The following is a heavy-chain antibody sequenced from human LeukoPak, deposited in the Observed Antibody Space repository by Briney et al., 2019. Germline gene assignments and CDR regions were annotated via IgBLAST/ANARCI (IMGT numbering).Heavy chain of an antibody. Sequence: GGSLRLSCAASGFGFSVYWMHWVRQAPGKGLVWVAHINEDGTSASHADSVKGRFTISRDNAKNTLYLQMNSLRAEDTAVYYCAKDVGYCSSTTCYKPFDYWGRGTLVTVSS. CDR1: GFGFSVYW. J-gene: IGHJ4*01. D-gene: IGHD2-2*02. CDR3: AKDVGYCSSTTCYKPFDY. V-gene: IGHV3-74*01. CDR2: INEDGTSA.